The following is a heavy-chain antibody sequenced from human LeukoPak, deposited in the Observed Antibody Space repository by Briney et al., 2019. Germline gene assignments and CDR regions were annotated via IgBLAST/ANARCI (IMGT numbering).Heavy chain of an antibody. V-gene: IGHV3-43*01. J-gene: IGHJ4*02. CDR2: IAWDSSST. CDR1: GFTFSSYA. Sequence: GGSLRLSCAASGFTFSSYAMSWVRQAPGKGLEWVSLIAWDSSSTYYADSVKGRFTISRDNSRNSLYLQMNSLRTEDTALYYCAKGAHSSNWYNIDYWGQGTLVTVSS. CDR3: AKGAHSSNWYNIDY. D-gene: IGHD6-13*01.